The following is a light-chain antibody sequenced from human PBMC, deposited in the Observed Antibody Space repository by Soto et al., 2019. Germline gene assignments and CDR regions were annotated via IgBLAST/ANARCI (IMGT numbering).Light chain of an antibody. V-gene: IGKV1-39*01. CDR3: QQSYTTPRT. J-gene: IGKJ1*01. CDR2: GAS. CDR1: QNIRTS. Sequence: QMTQSPSSLSASVGARVTITCRASQNIRTSLNWYQQKPGKAPSLLIYGASTLQSGVPSRFSGSASATDFTLTISSLQPADFATYYCQQSYTTPRTFGQGTKVEIK.